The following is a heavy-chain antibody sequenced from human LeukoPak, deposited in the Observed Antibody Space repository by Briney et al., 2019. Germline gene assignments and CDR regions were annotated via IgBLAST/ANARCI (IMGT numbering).Heavy chain of an antibody. D-gene: IGHD3-22*01. CDR2: ISYDGSNK. J-gene: IGHJ4*02. CDR3: ATDVVVIRVDY. V-gene: IGHV3-30-3*01. Sequence: PGGSLRLSCAASGLTFSSYAMHWVRQAPGKGLEWVAVISYDGSNKYYADSVKGRFTISRDNSKNTLYLQMNSLRAEDTAVYYCATDVVVIRVDYWGQGTLVTVSS. CDR1: GLTFSSYA.